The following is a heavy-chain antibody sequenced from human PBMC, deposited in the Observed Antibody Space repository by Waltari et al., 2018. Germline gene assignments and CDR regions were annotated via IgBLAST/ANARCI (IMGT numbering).Heavy chain of an antibody. Sequence: QVQLQESGPGLVKPSETLSLTCAVSGYSISSGYYWGWIRQPPGKGLEWIGSIYHSGSTYYNPSLKSRVTISVDTSKNQFSLKLSSVTAADTAVYYCARRSIAHDYWGQGTLVTVSS. V-gene: IGHV4-38-2*01. CDR1: GYSISSGYY. J-gene: IGHJ4*02. CDR3: ARRSIAHDY. CDR2: IYHSGST. D-gene: IGHD6-6*01.